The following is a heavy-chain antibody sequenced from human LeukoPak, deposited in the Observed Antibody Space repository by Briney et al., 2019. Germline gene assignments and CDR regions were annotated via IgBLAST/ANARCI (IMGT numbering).Heavy chain of an antibody. CDR2: IYYSGST. D-gene: IGHD1-26*01. CDR1: GGSISSSGHY. CDR3: ARHEYSGSYYGLSWFDP. Sequence: SETLSLTCTVSGGSISSSGHYWGWIRQPPGKGLEWIASIYYSGSTYYNPSLKSRVTISVDTSKNQLSLKLSSLTAADTAVYYCARHEYSGSYYGLSWFDPWGRGTLVTVSS. J-gene: IGHJ5*02. V-gene: IGHV4-39*01.